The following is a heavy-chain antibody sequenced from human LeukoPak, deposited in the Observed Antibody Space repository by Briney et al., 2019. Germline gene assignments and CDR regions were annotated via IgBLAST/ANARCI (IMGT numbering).Heavy chain of an antibody. V-gene: IGHV3-21*05. D-gene: IGHD3-16*02. CDR1: RFTFSSYE. J-gene: IGHJ5*02. Sequence: PGGSLRLSCAASRFTFSSYEMNWVRQAPGKGLEWVSYISSSSSYIYYADSVKGRFTISRDNAKNSLYLQMNSLRAEDTAVYYCARLRLGELSLAWFDPWGQGTLVTVSS. CDR2: ISSSSSYI. CDR3: ARLRLGELSLAWFDP.